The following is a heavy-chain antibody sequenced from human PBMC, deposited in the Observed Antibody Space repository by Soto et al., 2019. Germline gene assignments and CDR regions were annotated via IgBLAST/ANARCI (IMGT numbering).Heavy chain of an antibody. J-gene: IGHJ5*02. Sequence: SVKVSCKPSGTTFDSFTFAWVRQAPGQGLEWLGGFVPMFASATIAQRFQGRVRITADASTGTGYMELSDLRSDDSAIYYCAREDDTTGHYSWFDPWGQGTLGTV. CDR3: AREDDTTGHYSWFDP. CDR2: FVPMFASA. V-gene: IGHV1-69*13. CDR1: GTTFDSFT. D-gene: IGHD3-9*01.